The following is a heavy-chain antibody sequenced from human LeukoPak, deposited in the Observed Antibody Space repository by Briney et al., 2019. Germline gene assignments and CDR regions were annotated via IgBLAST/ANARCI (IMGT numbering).Heavy chain of an antibody. J-gene: IGHJ4*02. CDR3: AKGPRLGSGYHPDY. V-gene: IGHV3-23*01. D-gene: IGHD3-22*01. Sequence: PEGSLRLSCAASGFTFSSDAMTWVRQAPGEGLEWVSTITGSDDRTYCADSVKGRFTISRDYSKNTVHLQLNSLRAEDTAMYYCAKGPRLGSGYHPDYWGQGTLVTVSS. CDR2: ITGSDDRT. CDR1: GFTFSSDA.